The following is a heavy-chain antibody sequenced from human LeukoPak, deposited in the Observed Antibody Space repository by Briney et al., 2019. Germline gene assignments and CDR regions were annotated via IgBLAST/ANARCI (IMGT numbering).Heavy chain of an antibody. V-gene: IGHV1-2*02. J-gene: IGHJ6*03. CDR3: ATTYSGSYLYYYYYYMDV. Sequence: ASVKVSCKASGYTFTGYYIHWVRQAPGQGLEWMGWINPNSGGTNYAQKFQGRVTMTRDTSISTAYMELSRLRSDDTAVYYCATTYSGSYLYYYYYYMDVWGKGTTVTVSS. CDR2: INPNSGGT. CDR1: GYTFTGYY. D-gene: IGHD1-26*01.